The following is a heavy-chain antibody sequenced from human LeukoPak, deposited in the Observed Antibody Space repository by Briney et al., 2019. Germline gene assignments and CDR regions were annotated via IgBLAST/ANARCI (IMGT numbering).Heavy chain of an antibody. D-gene: IGHD6-13*01. J-gene: IGHJ4*02. CDR3: ARVPPGIAASVSVG. Sequence: GESLRVSCKASRFTVSNKYMNWVRQAPGKGVEWVALIYGGGSTQYADTVKGRFAISRDNSRNTLYLQMSSLRVEDTAAYYCARVPPGIAASVSVGWGQGILVTVSS. CDR2: IYGGGST. CDR1: RFTVSNKY. V-gene: IGHV3-53*01.